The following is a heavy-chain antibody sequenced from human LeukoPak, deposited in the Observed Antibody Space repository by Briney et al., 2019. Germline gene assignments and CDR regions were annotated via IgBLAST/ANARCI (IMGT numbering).Heavy chain of an antibody. Sequence: GGSLRLSCAASGFTVSSNYMSWVRQAPGKGLEWVSVIYSGGSTYYADSVKGRFTISRDNSKNTLYLQMNSLRAEDTAVYYCARHVRGSGSYYDYWGQGTLVTVSS. D-gene: IGHD3-10*01. V-gene: IGHV3-53*01. CDR1: GFTVSSNY. CDR2: IYSGGST. CDR3: ARHVRGSGSYYDY. J-gene: IGHJ4*02.